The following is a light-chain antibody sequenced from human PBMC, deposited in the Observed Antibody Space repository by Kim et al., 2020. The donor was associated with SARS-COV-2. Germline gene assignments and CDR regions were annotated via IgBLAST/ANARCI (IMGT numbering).Light chain of an antibody. CDR2: AAS. J-gene: IGKJ2*01. CDR3: PQYYSFQTT. V-gene: IGKV1D-8*01. Sequence: VIWMTQSPSLLSASTGDRVTISCRMSQGIRSYLAWYQQKPGKATELLIYAASTLQSGVPSMFSGSGSGTDFTLTISCLQSEDFANYYCPQYYSFQTTFGQGTKLEI. CDR1: QGIRSY.